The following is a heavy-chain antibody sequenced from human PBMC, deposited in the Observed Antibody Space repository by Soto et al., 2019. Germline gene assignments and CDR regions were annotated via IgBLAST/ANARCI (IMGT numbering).Heavy chain of an antibody. D-gene: IGHD3-3*01. CDR2: IYYSGSA. CDR1: GGSISSYY. Sequence: PSETLFLTCTVSGGSISSYYWSWIRQPPGKGLEWIGYIYYSGSANYNPSLKSRVTISVDRSKNQFSLKLSSVTAADTAVYYCARERGLYYDFWSGYNNWLDPWGQGTLVTVSS. V-gene: IGHV4-59*12. J-gene: IGHJ5*02. CDR3: ARERGLYYDFWSGYNNWLDP.